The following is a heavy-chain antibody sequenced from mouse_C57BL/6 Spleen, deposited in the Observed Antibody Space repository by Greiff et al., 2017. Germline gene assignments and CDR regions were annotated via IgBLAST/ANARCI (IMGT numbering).Heavy chain of an antibody. CDR2: IDPNSGGT. Sequence: QVQLQQPGAELVKPVASVKLSCKASGYTFTSYWMHWVKQRPGRGLEWIGRIDPNSGGTKYNEKFKSKATLTVDKPSSTAYMQLSSLTSEDSAVYYCARRQIPTHYYGSSPYAMDYWGQGTSVTVSS. CDR3: ARRQIPTHYYGSSPYAMDY. J-gene: IGHJ4*01. D-gene: IGHD1-1*01. CDR1: GYTFTSYW. V-gene: IGHV1-72*01.